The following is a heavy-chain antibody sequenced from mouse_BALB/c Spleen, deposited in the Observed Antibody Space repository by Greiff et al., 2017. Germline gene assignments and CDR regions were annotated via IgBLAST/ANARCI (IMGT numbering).Heavy chain of an antibody. Sequence: VQLKQSGAELVKPGASVKLSCTASGFNIKDTYMHWVKQRPEQGLEWIGRIDPANGNTKYDPKFQGKATITADTSSNTAYLQLSSLTSEDTAVYYCAILYGNYEGFAYWGQGTLVTVSA. CDR3: AILYGNYEGFAY. CDR1: GFNIKDTY. J-gene: IGHJ3*01. V-gene: IGHV14-3*02. D-gene: IGHD2-1*01. CDR2: IDPANGNT.